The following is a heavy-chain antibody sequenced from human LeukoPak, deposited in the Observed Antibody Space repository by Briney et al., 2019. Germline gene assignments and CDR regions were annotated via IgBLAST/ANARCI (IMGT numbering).Heavy chain of an antibody. CDR1: GFTFSSYW. V-gene: IGHV3-21*01. CDR3: ARDRDMDV. CDR2: ISISSDNI. J-gene: IGHJ6*03. Sequence: GGSLRLSCAASGFTFSSYWRHWVRQAPGKGPEWVSSISISSDNIYYADSVKGRFTISRDNAKNALYLQMNSLRVEDTALYYCARDRDMDVWGKGTTVTISS.